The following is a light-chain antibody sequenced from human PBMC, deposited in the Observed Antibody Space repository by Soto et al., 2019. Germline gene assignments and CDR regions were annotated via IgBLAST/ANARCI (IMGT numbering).Light chain of an antibody. CDR2: GAF. V-gene: IGKV1-6*01. J-gene: IGKJ2*01. CDR1: QGIRND. CDR3: QQDYGDPYT. Sequence: IQMTQSPSSLSASVGDRVTITCRASQGIRNDLGWYQQKPGKAPKLLIYGAFSLQSGVPSRFSGSGAGTDFTLTISSLQPEDFATYYCQQDYGDPYTFGQGTKVDIK.